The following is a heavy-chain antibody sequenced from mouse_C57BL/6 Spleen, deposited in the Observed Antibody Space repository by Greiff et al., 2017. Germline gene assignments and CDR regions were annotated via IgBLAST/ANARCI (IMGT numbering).Heavy chain of an antibody. Sequence: QVQLQQSGAELVRPGTSVKVSCKASGYAFTNYLIEWVKQRPGQGLEWIGVINPGSGGTNYNEKFKGKATMTADKSSSTTYMQLSSLTSEDSAVYFCARDYYWYFDVRGTRTTVTVSS. J-gene: IGHJ1*03. CDR3: ARDYYWYFDV. D-gene: IGHD2-4*01. V-gene: IGHV1-54*01. CDR2: INPGSGGT. CDR1: GYAFTNYL.